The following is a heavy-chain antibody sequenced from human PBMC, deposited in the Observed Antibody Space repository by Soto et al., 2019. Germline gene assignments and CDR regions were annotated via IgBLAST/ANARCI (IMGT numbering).Heavy chain of an antibody. V-gene: IGHV5-10-1*01. J-gene: IGHJ4*02. CDR1: VYSFTNYW. Sequence: PGESLKIACQGSVYSFTNYWINWVRQMPGKGLEWMGRIDPSDSYTNYSPSFQGHVTLSADKSISTAYLQWSSLKASDTAMYYCVRLYHYDSSGYSFDYWGQGTLVTVSS. CDR3: VRLYHYDSSGYSFDY. CDR2: IDPSDSYT. D-gene: IGHD3-22*01.